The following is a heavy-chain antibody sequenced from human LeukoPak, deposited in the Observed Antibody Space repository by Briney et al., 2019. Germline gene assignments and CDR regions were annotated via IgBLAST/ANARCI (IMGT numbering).Heavy chain of an antibody. CDR1: GFTFSSYA. CDR3: AKTKGYPYYFDY. Sequence: PGGSLRLSCVASGFTFSSYAVTWVRQAPGKGLEWVSAISGSGGSTCYADSVKGRFTISRDNSKNTLYLQMNSLRAEDTAVYSCAKTKGYPYYFDYWGQGILVTVSS. V-gene: IGHV3-23*01. D-gene: IGHD6-13*01. J-gene: IGHJ4*02. CDR2: ISGSGGST.